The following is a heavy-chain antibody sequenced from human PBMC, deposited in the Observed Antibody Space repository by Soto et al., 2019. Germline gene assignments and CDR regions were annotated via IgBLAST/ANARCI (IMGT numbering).Heavy chain of an antibody. D-gene: IGHD3-10*01. CDR1: GYMFVTYG. CDR2: ISAYNGNT. V-gene: IGHV1-18*01. Sequence: SVKVSCKASGYMFVTYGINWVRQAPGQGLEWMGWISAYNGNTKYAQNLQGRVTMTTDASTSTAYMEMRSLRSDDTAVYYCARDLDGSGSYYTDYWGPGTLVTVSS. J-gene: IGHJ4*02. CDR3: ARDLDGSGSYYTDY.